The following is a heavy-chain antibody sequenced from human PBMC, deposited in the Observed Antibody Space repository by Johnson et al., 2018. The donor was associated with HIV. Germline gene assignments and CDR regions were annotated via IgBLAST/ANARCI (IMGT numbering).Heavy chain of an antibody. CDR3: ARRFYDSSGAGFDI. CDR2: ISNNGGST. CDR1: GFTFSTYA. Sequence: VQLVESGGGLVQPGGSLRLSCAASGFTFSTYAIHWVRQAPGKGLEYVSAISNNGGSTYYANSVKGRFTISSDNSKNTLYLQMGSLRAEDMAVYYCARRFYDSSGAGFDIWGQGTMVTVSS. J-gene: IGHJ3*02. V-gene: IGHV3-64*01. D-gene: IGHD3-22*01.